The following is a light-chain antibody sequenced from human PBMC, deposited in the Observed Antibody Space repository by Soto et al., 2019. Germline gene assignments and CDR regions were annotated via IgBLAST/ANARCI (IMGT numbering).Light chain of an antibody. CDR1: QTVSLTY. CDR3: QQYNNWPLRIT. J-gene: IGKJ5*01. CDR2: GAS. Sequence: IVWTHSPATRSFCPWQSSTLSFSSSQTVSLTYLTWYQQKPGQAPRLLIFGASKRATGIPDRFSGSGSGRDFTLTITRLEPEDFAVYYCQQYNNWPLRITFGQGTRLETK. V-gene: IGKV3-20*01.